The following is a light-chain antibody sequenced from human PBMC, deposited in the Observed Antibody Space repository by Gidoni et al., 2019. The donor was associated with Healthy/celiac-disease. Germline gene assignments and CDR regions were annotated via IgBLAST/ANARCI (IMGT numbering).Light chain of an antibody. J-gene: IGKJ1*01. CDR2: AAS. CDR1: QGISNS. Sequence: DIQMTQSPSSLSASVGDRVTITGRASQGISNSLAWYQQKPGKAPKLLLDAASRLESGVPSRLSGSGSWTDYPLTIISLQPEAFATYYCQQYYSTPRTFGQWTKVEIK. V-gene: IGKV1-NL1*01. CDR3: QQYYSTPRT.